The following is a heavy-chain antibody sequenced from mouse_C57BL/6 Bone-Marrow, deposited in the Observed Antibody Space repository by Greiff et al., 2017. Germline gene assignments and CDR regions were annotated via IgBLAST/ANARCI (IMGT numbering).Heavy chain of an antibody. CDR3: ARYYGTQLRGYFDV. CDR1: GYTFTSYW. V-gene: IGHV1-72*01. D-gene: IGHD1-1*01. Sequence: QVQLQQPGAELVKPGASVKLSCKASGYTFTSYWMHWVKQRPGRGLEWIGRIDPNSGGTKYNEKFKSKATLTVDKPSSTAYMQLRILTSEDSAVYYCARYYGTQLRGYFDVWGTGTTVTVSS. CDR2: IDPNSGGT. J-gene: IGHJ1*03.